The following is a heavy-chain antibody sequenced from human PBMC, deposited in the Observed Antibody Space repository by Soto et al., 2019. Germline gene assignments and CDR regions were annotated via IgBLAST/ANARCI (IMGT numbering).Heavy chain of an antibody. CDR3: ARQIYDSDTGPNFQYYFDS. CDR1: EYSFAGYW. Sequence: GESLKISCKGSEYSFAGYWITWVRQKPGKGLEWMGRIDPSDSQTYYSPSFRGHVTISVTKSITTVFLQWSSLRASDTAMYYCARQIYDSDTGPNFQYYFDSWCQGTPVTVSS. CDR2: IDPSDSQT. D-gene: IGHD3-22*01. J-gene: IGHJ4*02. V-gene: IGHV5-10-1*01.